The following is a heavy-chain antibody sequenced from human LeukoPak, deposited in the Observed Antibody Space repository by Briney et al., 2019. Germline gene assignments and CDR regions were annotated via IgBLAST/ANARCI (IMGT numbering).Heavy chain of an antibody. CDR3: ARVEYSGWNLEY. D-gene: IGHD5-12*01. CDR1: GFTFRSYW. V-gene: IGHV3-7*01. CDR2: INQGGSVQ. Sequence: GGSPRLSCAASGFTFRSYWMCWVRQAPGKGLEWVANINQGGSVQYYMDSVKGRFTISRDDAKNSLYVQMNSLRDEDTAVYYCARVEYSGWNLEYWGQGTLVTVSS. J-gene: IGHJ4*02.